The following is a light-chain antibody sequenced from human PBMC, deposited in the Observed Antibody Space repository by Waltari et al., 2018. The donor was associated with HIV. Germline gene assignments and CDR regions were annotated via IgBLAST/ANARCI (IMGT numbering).Light chain of an antibody. CDR2: EGY. CDR3: SAYSGRTQTVL. V-gene: IGLV2-23*01. J-gene: IGLJ2*01. CDR1: SIDVGSFNL. Sequence: QSALTQPDSVSGSPGQSITISCTGTSIDVGSFNLVSWYHQHPDKAPTLIVNEGYKRPSGVSNRCSGFKSGRTASLRISDLQSEDEAVYDCSAYSGRTQTVLFGGGTALTVL.